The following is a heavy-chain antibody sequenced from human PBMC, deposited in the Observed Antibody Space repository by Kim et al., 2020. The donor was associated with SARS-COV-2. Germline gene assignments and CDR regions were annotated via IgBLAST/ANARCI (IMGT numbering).Heavy chain of an antibody. CDR3: ARDPRSSGSYRGYFDL. J-gene: IGHJ2*01. Sequence: DSGKGRFTIARDNAQNSLHLQMNSRRVEDTAVYYCARDPRSSGSYRGYFDLWGRGTLVTVSS. V-gene: IGHV3-21*06. D-gene: IGHD6-19*01.